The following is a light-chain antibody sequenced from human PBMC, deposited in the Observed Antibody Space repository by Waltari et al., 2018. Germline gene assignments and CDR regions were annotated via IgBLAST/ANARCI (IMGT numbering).Light chain of an antibody. J-gene: IGLJ2*01. CDR3: QSYDSSLSPSTVI. V-gene: IGLV1-40*01. CDR2: LNN. Sequence: QSVLTQPPSVSGAPGQRVNISCPGSSSDIAAGNDVPWYQQVPGSAPKLLIYLNNNRPSGVPDRFSASRTGASASLVITGLQAEDEADYYCQSYDSSLSPSTVIFGGGTKLSVL. CDR1: SSDIAAGND.